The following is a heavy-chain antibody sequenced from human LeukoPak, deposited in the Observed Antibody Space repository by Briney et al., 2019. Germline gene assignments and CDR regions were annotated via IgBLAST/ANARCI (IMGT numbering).Heavy chain of an antibody. CDR2: IYSGGST. Sequence: GGSLRLSCAASGFTVSSNYMSWVRQAPGKGLEWVSVIYSGGSTYYADSVKGRFTISRDNSKNTLYLQMNSLRAEDTAVYYCVKGTTTLVVTKIDYWGQGTLVTVSS. CDR3: VKGTTTLVVTKIDY. CDR1: GFTVSSNY. D-gene: IGHD4-23*01. J-gene: IGHJ4*02. V-gene: IGHV3-53*01.